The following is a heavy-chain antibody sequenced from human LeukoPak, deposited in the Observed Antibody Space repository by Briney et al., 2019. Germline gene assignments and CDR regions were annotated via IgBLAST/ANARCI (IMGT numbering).Heavy chain of an antibody. CDR2: ISGSGGST. CDR1: GFTFSSYA. V-gene: IGHV3-23*01. D-gene: IGHD1-14*01. Sequence: GGSLRLSCAATGFTFSSYAMSWVRQAPGKGLEWVSAISGSGGSTYYADSVKGRFPISRDNSKNMLYLQMNSLRAEGTAVYYCAKAPSEGIEEPFDYWGQGTLVTVSS. CDR3: AKAPSEGIEEPFDY. J-gene: IGHJ4*02.